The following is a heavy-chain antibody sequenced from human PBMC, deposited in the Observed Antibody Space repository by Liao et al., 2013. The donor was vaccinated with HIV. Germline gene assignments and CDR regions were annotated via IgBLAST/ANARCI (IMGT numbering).Heavy chain of an antibody. CDR3: ARSVPAAHFEY. CDR2: IYYSGNT. J-gene: IGHJ4*02. V-gene: IGHV4-59*01. CDR1: GGSISSYY. Sequence: QVQLQESGSGLVKPSETLSLTCTVSGGSISSYYWSWIRQSPGKGLEWIGYIYYSGNTNYNPSLKSRVTISVDTSKNQFSLKVSSVTAADTAVYYCARSVPAAHFEYWGQGGPGHRLL. D-gene: IGHD2-2*01.